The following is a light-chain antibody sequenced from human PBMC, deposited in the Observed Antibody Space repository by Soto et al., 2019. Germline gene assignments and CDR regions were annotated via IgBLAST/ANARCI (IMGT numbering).Light chain of an antibody. CDR1: HSISTW. CDR2: KAS. V-gene: IGKV1-5*03. J-gene: IGKJ3*01. Sequence: DIQMTQSPSTLSASVGDRVTITCRASHSISTWLACYQQKPGKAPKLLIYKASSLDSGVPSRFSGSGSGTEFALPSCRLHPDYIATYNGHHYNNYYEFSVGPGIKVDIK. CDR3: HHYNNYYEFS.